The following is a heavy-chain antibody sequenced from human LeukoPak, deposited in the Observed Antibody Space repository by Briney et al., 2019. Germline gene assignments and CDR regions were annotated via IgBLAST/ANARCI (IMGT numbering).Heavy chain of an antibody. D-gene: IGHD3-10*01. CDR2: ISSSSSYI. J-gene: IGHJ4*02. CDR3: ARDRVRGVIIGPYDY. CDR1: GFTFSSYS. V-gene: IGHV3-21*01. Sequence: GGSLRLSCAASGFTFSSYSMNWVRQAPGKGLEWVPSISSSSSYIYYADSVKGRFTISRDNAKNSLYLQMNSLRAEDTAVYYCARDRVRGVIIGPYDYWGQGTLVTVSS.